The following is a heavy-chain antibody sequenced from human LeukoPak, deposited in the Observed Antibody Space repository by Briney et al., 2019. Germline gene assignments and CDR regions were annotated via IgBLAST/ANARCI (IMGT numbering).Heavy chain of an antibody. CDR2: IYSDGRT. D-gene: IGHD3-16*01. Sequence: PGGSLRLSCAASGFIVSSSYMGWVRQAPGKGLEWVSYIYSDGRTSYADSVKGRFTISRDNSKNSLYLQMNSLRSEDSALYYCAKDRGGVDYWGQGTLVTVSS. CDR3: AKDRGGVDY. J-gene: IGHJ4*02. V-gene: IGHV3-53*05. CDR1: GFIVSSSY.